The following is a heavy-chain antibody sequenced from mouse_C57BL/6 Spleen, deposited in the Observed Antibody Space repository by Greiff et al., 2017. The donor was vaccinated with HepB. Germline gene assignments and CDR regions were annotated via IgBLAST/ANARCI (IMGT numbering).Heavy chain of an antibody. Sequence: QLKESGAELVKPGASVKISCKASGYAFSSYWMNWVKQRPGKGLEWIGQIYPGDGDTNYNGKFKGKATLTADKSSSTAYMQLSSLTSEDSAVYFCARNGLYYYGSSPFDYWGQGTTLTVSS. CDR2: IYPGDGDT. J-gene: IGHJ2*01. D-gene: IGHD1-1*01. V-gene: IGHV1-80*01. CDR1: GYAFSSYW. CDR3: ARNGLYYYGSSPFDY.